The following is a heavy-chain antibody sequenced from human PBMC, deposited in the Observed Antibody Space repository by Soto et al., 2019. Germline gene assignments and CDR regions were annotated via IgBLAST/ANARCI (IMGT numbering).Heavy chain of an antibody. CDR2: ITPRGNP. Sequence: QVQLQQWGAGLLKPSETLSLTCAVFGGSFGGYSWTWIRQPPGGGLEWIGEITPRGNPNYNPSLKSRVAIAVDKSRNQFSLNLTSVTAADTSIYYCARGRSFGDFAHWGQGTMVIVSS. CDR1: GGSFGGYS. D-gene: IGHD3-10*01. V-gene: IGHV4-34*02. CDR3: ARGRSFGDFAH. J-gene: IGHJ4*01.